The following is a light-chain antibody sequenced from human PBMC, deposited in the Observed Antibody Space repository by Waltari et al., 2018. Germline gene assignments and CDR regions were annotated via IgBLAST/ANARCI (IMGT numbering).Light chain of an antibody. J-gene: IGKJ2*01. V-gene: IGKV3-15*01. CDR1: QSISTN. CDR2: GAS. Sequence: IVMTQSPATLSVPPGERATLSFRASQSISTNLAWFQEKPGQAPRLLIYGASTRATGVPARFSGSGSGTYFTLVISSLQSEDFAVYYCQQYDKWLRYSFGQGTKLEIK. CDR3: QQYDKWLRYS.